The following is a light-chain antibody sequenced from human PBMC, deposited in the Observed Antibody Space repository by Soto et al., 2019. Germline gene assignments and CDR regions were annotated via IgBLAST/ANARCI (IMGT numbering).Light chain of an antibody. Sequence: QSVLTQSPSASGTPGQRVTISCSGSSSNIGSNAINWYQHLPGTAPKLLMYNDNQWPSLVPARFSGSKSGTSASLAISGLQSEDAADYYCAAWDDRLRAYVFGTGTKLTVL. CDR3: AAWDDRLRAYV. J-gene: IGLJ1*01. CDR1: SSNIGSNA. CDR2: NDN. V-gene: IGLV1-44*01.